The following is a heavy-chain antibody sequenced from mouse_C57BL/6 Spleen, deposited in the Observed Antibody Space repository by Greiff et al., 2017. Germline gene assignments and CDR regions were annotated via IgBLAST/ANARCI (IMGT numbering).Heavy chain of an antibody. V-gene: IGHV1-55*01. Sequence: QVQLQQPGAELVKPGASVKMSCKASGYTFTSYWITWVKQRPGPGLEWIGDIYPGSGSTNYNEKFKSKATLTVDTSSSTAYMQLSSLTSEDSAVYYCARRGGLRPSYYAMDYWGQGTSVTVSS. CDR2: IYPGSGST. CDR1: GYTFTSYW. CDR3: ARRGGLRPSYYAMDY. D-gene: IGHD2-4*01. J-gene: IGHJ4*01.